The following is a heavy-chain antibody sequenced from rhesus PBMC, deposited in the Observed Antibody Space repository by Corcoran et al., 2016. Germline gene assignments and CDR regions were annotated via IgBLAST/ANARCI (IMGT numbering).Heavy chain of an antibody. D-gene: IGHD4-4*01. Sequence: QAQLQESGPGLVKPSDTLSPTCAVAGSSISSVSGWGCSRSPPGKGLEWIGQIYGGSGRTYYHPSLKSRVTGSKDTAKNQFSLKLSSVTAADTAVYYCARYSGRDRGGLDSWGQGVVVTVSS. CDR2: IYGGSGRT. V-gene: IGHV4-127*01. J-gene: IGHJ6*01. CDR1: GSSISSVSG. CDR3: ARYSGRDRGGLDS.